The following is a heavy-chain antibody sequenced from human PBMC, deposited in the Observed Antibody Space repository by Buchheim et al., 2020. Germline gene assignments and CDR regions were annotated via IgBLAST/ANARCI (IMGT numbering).Heavy chain of an antibody. CDR2: IKQDGSEK. V-gene: IGHV3-7*03. CDR3: ARGDGYSSGWTYYFDY. J-gene: IGHJ4*02. CDR1: GFTFSSYW. Sequence: EVQLVESGGGLVQPGGSLRLSCAASGFTFSSYWMSWVRQAPGKGLEWVANIKQDGSEKYYVDSVKGRFTISRDNAKNSLYMQMNSLRAEDTAVYYCARGDGYSSGWTYYFDYWGQGTL. D-gene: IGHD6-19*01.